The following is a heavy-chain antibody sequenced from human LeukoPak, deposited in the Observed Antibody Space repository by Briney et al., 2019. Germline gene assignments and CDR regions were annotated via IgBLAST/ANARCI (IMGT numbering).Heavy chain of an antibody. CDR1: GGSISSHY. CDR2: IYYSGST. V-gene: IGHV4-59*11. CDR3: ASSSWYGNDFDY. D-gene: IGHD6-13*01. J-gene: IGHJ4*02. Sequence: SETLSLTSTVSGGSISSHYWSWIRQPPGKGLEWIGYIYYSGSTNYNPSLKSRVTISVDTSKNQFSLKLSSVTAADTAVYYCASSSWYGNDFDYWGQGTLVTVSS.